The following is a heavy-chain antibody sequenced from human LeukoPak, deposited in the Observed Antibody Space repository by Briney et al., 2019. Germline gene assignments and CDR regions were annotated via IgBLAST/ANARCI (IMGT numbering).Heavy chain of an antibody. Sequence: ASVKVSCKASGYTFTGYHMHWVRQAPGQGLEWMGWINPNSGGTNYAQKFQGRVTMTRDTSISTAYMELSRLRSDDTAVYYCARVRGNTPLGDYGGKGPLFTVSS. CDR2: INPNSGGT. CDR3: ARVRGNTPLGDY. J-gene: IGHJ4*02. V-gene: IGHV1-2*02. CDR1: GYTFTGYH. D-gene: IGHD1/OR15-1a*01.